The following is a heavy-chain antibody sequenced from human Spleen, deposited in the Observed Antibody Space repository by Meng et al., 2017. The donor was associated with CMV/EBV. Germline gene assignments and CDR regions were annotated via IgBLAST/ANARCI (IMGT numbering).Heavy chain of an antibody. CDR1: GFAVNMYY. D-gene: IGHD3-10*01. V-gene: IGHV3-53*01. Sequence: GESLKISCAASGFAVNMYYMNWVRQVPGKGLEWVSIIYNSGSTYFADSVRGRFTVSRDSSKNTLYLQMDGLRVEDTAVYYCARDRGDLMYYFDYWGQGTLVTVSS. CDR3: ARDRGDLMYYFDY. J-gene: IGHJ4*02. CDR2: IYNSGST.